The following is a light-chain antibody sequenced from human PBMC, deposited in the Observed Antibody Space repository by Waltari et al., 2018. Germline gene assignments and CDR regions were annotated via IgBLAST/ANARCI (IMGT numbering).Light chain of an antibody. CDR3: CSYTTSSTWV. Sequence: QSAPTQPPSVSGSPGQSVTISCTGTRSDVRGYNYVSWYQQHPGKAPKLMIYGVSNRPSGVSDRFSGSKSGNTASLTISGLQAEDEADYYCCSYTTSSTWVFGGGTRLTVL. CDR1: RSDVRGYNY. V-gene: IGLV2-14*01. J-gene: IGLJ2*01. CDR2: GVS.